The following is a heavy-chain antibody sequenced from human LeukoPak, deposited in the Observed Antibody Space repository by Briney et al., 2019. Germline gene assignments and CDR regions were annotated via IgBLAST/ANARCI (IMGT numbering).Heavy chain of an antibody. Sequence: SETLSLTCTVSGGSISSYYWSWIRQPAGKGLEWIGRIYTSGSTNYNPSLKSRVTMSVDTSKNQFSLRLSSVTAADTAVYYCARDWGVSARPGYMDVWGKGTTVTVSS. V-gene: IGHV4-4*07. CDR1: GGSISSYY. J-gene: IGHJ6*03. CDR2: IYTSGST. D-gene: IGHD6-6*01. CDR3: ARDWGVSARPGYMDV.